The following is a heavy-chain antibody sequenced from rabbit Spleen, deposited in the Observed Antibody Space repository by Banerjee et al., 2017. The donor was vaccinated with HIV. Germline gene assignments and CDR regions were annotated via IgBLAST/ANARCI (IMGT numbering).Heavy chain of an antibody. J-gene: IGHJ2*01. CDR3: ARGDDDIIGNDYPGAFDP. CDR1: GVSFNDKDV. Sequence: QEQLEESGGGLVKPEGSLTLTCKASGVSFNDKDVMCWVRQAPGKGLEWITCINMVTGKSVYASWAKGRFIMSRTSPTKVTLQMTSLTAADTATYFCARGDDDIIGNDYPGAFDPWGQGTLVTVS. V-gene: IGHV1S45*01. CDR2: INMVTGKS. D-gene: IGHD7-1*01.